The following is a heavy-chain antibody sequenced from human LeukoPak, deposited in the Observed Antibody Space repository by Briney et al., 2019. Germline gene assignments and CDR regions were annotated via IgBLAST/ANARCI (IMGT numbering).Heavy chain of an antibody. V-gene: IGHV3-23*01. J-gene: IGHJ4*02. D-gene: IGHD6-19*01. Sequence: GGSLRVSCEGSGFTFSNIPLTWVRQAPGGGLEWVSAISGSGGTTYYADSVKGRFTISRDNSKNRLYLQMNSLKPEDTAIYYCVNFHKPADSSGWTPGVFWGQGTLVTVSS. CDR2: ISGSGGTT. CDR3: VNFHKPADSSGWTPGVF. CDR1: GFTFSNIP.